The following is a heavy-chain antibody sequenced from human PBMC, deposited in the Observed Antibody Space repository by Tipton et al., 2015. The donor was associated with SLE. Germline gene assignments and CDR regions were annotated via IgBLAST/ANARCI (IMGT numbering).Heavy chain of an antibody. V-gene: IGHV3-21*01. CDR1: GFTFSSYS. D-gene: IGHD6-13*01. CDR2: ISSSSSYI. Sequence: SLRLSCAASGFTFSSYSMNWVRQAPGKGLEWVSSISSSSSYIYYADSVKGRFTISRDNAKNSLYLQMNSLRAEDTAVYYCARGRRGQQQIDYWGQGTLVTVSS. CDR3: ARGRRGQQQIDY. J-gene: IGHJ4*02.